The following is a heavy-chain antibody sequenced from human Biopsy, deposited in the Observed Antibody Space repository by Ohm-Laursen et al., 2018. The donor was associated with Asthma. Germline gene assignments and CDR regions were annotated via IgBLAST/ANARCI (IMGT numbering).Heavy chain of an antibody. CDR2: IFHSGST. CDR1: GGSISNTNW. CDR3: ARHDHRWDTYDDF. J-gene: IGHJ4*02. D-gene: IGHD5-18*01. V-gene: IGHV4-4*01. Sequence: PGTLSLTCAVSGGSISNTNWWSWVRQSPGKGLEWLGEIFHSGSTNDNPSLKSRVTMSVDKSKNQFSLKLRSVTAADTAVYFCARHDHRWDTYDDFWGQGTLVTVSS.